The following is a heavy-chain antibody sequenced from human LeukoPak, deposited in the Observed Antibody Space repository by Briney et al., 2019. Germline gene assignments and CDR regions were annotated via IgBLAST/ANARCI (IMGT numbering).Heavy chain of an antibody. V-gene: IGHV3-7*01. CDR3: ARDGSYDILTGYYAYYFDY. CDR2: IKGDGSEK. CDR1: GFTFSSYW. Sequence: PGGSLRLSCAASGFTFSSYWMTWVRQAPGKGLEWVGNIKGDGSEKYYVDSVKGRFTISRDNAKNSLYLQMNSLRAEDTAVYYCARDGSYDILTGYYAYYFDYWGQGTLVTVSS. J-gene: IGHJ4*02. D-gene: IGHD3-9*01.